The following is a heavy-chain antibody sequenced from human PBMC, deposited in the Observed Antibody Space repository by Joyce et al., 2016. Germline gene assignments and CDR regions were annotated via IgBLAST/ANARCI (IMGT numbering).Heavy chain of an antibody. CDR1: GFSFTDYY. J-gene: IGHJ6*04. Sequence: QVHLVQSGAEVKKPGASVKVSCKASGFSFTDYYIYWVRQPPGQGLEWMGWINPNSGGSHHAQKFQSRLTMTRDTSISTAYMELGRLRSDDTAVIYCARGFSSGRYGLDVWGTGTTVTVSS. V-gene: IGHV1-2*02. D-gene: IGHD6-19*01. CDR3: ARGFSSGRYGLDV. CDR2: INPNSGGS.